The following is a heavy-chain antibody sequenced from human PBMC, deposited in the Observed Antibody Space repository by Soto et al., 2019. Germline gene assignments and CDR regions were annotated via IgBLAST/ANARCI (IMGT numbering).Heavy chain of an antibody. Sequence: GGSLRLSCAASGFTFSTYTMNWFRQAPGKGLEWVSSIGWGVAVTYYADSVRGRFTVSRDDSKNMLFLQMTSLTVDDTAIYYCVKDRHPDGIWFSDFWGQGALVTVSS. V-gene: IGHV3-23*01. CDR3: VKDRHPDGIWFSDF. J-gene: IGHJ4*02. CDR1: GFTFSTYT. CDR2: IGWGVAVT. D-gene: IGHD3-9*01.